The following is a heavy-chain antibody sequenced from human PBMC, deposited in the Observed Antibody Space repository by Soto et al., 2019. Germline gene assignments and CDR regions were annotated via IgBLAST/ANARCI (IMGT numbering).Heavy chain of an antibody. CDR3: AASYSDSSAFDI. CDR1: GFTFTGSA. CDR2: IVVGSGNT. Sequence: VASVKVSCKASGFTFTGSAVRWVRQARGQRLEWIGWIVVGSGNTNYAQKFQERVTITRDMSTSTAYMDLSSLRSEDTAMYYCAASYSDSSAFDIWGQGTMVTVSS. V-gene: IGHV1-58*01. D-gene: IGHD3-22*01. J-gene: IGHJ3*02.